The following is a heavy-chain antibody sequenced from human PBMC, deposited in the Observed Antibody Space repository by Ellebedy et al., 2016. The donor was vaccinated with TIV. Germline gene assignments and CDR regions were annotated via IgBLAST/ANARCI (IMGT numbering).Heavy chain of an antibody. CDR2: ISSDGSST. CDR1: GFTFSSFA. V-gene: IGHV3-23*01. J-gene: IGHJ4*02. Sequence: GGSLRLSCAASGFTFSSFAMHWVRQPPGKGLEWLSVISSDGSSTYHADSVTGRFTITSDNSKNTLFLQMNRLRAEDTAVYYCAKGTSSGFNYDRVGLEYWGQGTLVTVSS. CDR3: AKGTSSGFNYDRVGLEY. D-gene: IGHD3-16*01.